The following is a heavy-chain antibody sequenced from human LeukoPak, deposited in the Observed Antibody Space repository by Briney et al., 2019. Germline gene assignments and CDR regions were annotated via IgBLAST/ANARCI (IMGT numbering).Heavy chain of an antibody. V-gene: IGHV4-59*11. J-gene: IGHJ3*02. CDR1: VGSLSGQY. Sequence: PSETLSLTCTLAVGSLSGQYWSWIRQPPGKGLEWVGYIYYSGSTNYNTSLKRRVTILVDTSKNQFSLKLSSVTAADTAVYYCARTNAFDIWGQGTMVTVSS. CDR2: IYYSGST. CDR3: ARTNAFDI.